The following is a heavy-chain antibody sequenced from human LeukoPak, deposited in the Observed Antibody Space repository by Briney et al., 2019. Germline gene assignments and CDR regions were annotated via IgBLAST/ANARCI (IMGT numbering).Heavy chain of an antibody. D-gene: IGHD5-12*01. CDR3: AEDHIRYSGYGFSS. Sequence: SETLSLTCAVYGGSFSGYYWSWIRQPPGKGLEWIGEINHSGSTNYNPSLKSRVTISVATSKNQFSLKLSSVTAADTAVFFQAEDHIRYSGYGFSSWGQGTLVTVSS. CDR2: INHSGST. J-gene: IGHJ4*02. CDR1: GGSFSGYY. V-gene: IGHV4-34*01.